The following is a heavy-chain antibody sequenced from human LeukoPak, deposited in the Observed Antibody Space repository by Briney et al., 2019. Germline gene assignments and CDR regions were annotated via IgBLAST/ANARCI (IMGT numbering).Heavy chain of an antibody. Sequence: PGGSLRLSCVASGFSFRNYWMSWVRQAPGKGLEWVANIKEDGSKKNHLDSVKGRFTISRDNAKNFLYLQMNSLRAEDTAVYYCARDPRMVRGANRAFDIWGQGTMVTVSS. D-gene: IGHD3-10*01. CDR1: GFSFRNYW. CDR3: ARDPRMVRGANRAFDI. J-gene: IGHJ3*02. V-gene: IGHV3-7*01. CDR2: IKEDGSKK.